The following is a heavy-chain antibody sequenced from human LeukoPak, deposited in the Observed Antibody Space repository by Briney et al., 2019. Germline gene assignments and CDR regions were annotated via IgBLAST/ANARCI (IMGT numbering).Heavy chain of an antibody. Sequence: PGGSLRLSCAASGFTFSSYAIHWVRQAPGKGLEWVAVISYDGSNKYYADSVKGRFTISRDNSKNTLYLQMNSLRAEDTALYYCARRSGWSLDYWGQGTLVTVSS. V-gene: IGHV3-30-3*01. CDR3: ARRSGWSLDY. D-gene: IGHD6-19*01. CDR1: GFTFSSYA. CDR2: ISYDGSNK. J-gene: IGHJ4*02.